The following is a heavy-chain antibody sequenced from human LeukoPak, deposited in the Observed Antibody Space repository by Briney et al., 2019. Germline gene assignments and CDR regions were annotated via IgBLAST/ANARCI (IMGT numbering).Heavy chain of an antibody. J-gene: IGHJ4*02. CDR3: ARVRRFNGPYNVYFDY. CDR2: MQYTGST. V-gene: IGHV4-59*01. Sequence: SETLSLTCTVSGGSISSYYWSWIRQPPGKGLEWIGYMQYTGSTNYNPSLKSGVTISLASSNSQLSLKLKSVTAADTAVYFCARVRRFNGPYNVYFDYWGQGTLVTVSS. D-gene: IGHD2-8*01. CDR1: GGSISSYY.